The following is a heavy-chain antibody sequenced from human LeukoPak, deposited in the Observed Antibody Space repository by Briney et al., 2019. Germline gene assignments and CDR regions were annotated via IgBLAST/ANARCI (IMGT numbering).Heavy chain of an antibody. CDR3: AREVDYYDSSDYFPLGY. CDR1: GGTVSRYP. V-gene: IGHV1-2*02. Sequence: ASVKVSCKASGGTVSRYPISWVRQAPGQGLEWMGWINPNSGGTNYAQKFQGRVTMTRDTSITTAYMELSRLKSDDTAVYYCAREVDYYDSSDYFPLGYWGRGTLVTVSS. D-gene: IGHD3-22*01. J-gene: IGHJ4*02. CDR2: INPNSGGT.